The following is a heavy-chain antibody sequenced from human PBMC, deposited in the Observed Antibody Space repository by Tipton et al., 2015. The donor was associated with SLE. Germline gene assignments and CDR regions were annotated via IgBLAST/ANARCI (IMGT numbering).Heavy chain of an antibody. V-gene: IGHV4-4*09. CDR3: ARHDPHNWNYWFYFDH. CDR2: SYPNRNT. D-gene: IGHD1-7*01. CDR1: GDSVSDFY. Sequence: TLSLTCTVSGDSVSDFYWSWIRQPPGKGLEWIGYSYPNRNTNCNPSLKSRLTISVDTSKNQFSLRLTSVTAADTAIYYCARHDPHNWNYWFYFDHWGQGTLVTVST. J-gene: IGHJ4*02.